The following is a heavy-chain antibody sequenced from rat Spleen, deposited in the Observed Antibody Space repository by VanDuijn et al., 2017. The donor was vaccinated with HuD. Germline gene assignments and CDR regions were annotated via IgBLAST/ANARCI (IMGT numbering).Heavy chain of an antibody. CDR1: GFTFSNYG. J-gene: IGHJ2*01. V-gene: IGHV5-20*01. Sequence: EVQLVESGGGLVQPGRSMKLSCAASGFTFSNYGMAWVRQAPKKGLEWVAYISYDGDSTYYPDSVKGRFTISRDNARSTLYLQMNSLRAEDTATYYCTNNWEAYYWGQGVMVTVSS. D-gene: IGHD5-1*01. CDR2: ISYDGDST. CDR3: TNNWEAYY.